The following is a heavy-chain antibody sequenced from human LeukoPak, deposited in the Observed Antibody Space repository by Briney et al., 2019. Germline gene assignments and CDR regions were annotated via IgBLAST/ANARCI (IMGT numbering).Heavy chain of an antibody. J-gene: IGHJ4*02. Sequence: SETLSLTCTVSGGSISSYYWSWIRQPPGKGLEWIGYIYYSGSTNYNPSLKSRVTISVDTSKNQFSLRLSSVTAADTAVYYCARKDYSNTFDYWGQGTLVTVSS. CDR1: GGSISSYY. D-gene: IGHD4-11*01. CDR2: IYYSGST. CDR3: ARKDYSNTFDY. V-gene: IGHV4-59*01.